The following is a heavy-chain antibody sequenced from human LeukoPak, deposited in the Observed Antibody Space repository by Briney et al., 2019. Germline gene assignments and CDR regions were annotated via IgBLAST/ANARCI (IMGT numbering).Heavy chain of an antibody. CDR2: LSGSGITT. V-gene: IGHV3-23*01. CDR1: GFTFSNSA. CDR3: AKGIYSSGWSYFDY. D-gene: IGHD6-19*01. Sequence: GGSLRLTCAASGFTFSNSAMSWVRQAPGKGLEWVSTLSGSGITTYYADSVKGRFTITRDNSKNALYLQVNSLRAEDTAVYYCAKGIYSSGWSYFDYWGHGTLVTVSS. J-gene: IGHJ4*01.